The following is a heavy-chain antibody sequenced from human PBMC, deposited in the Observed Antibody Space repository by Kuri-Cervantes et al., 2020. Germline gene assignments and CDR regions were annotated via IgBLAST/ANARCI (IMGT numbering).Heavy chain of an antibody. CDR3: ARSGGKYDSDNDY. D-gene: IGHD3-3*01. Sequence: ASMKVSCKASGYTFTGYYMHWVRQAPGQGLEWMGWINPNSGGTNYAQKFQGRVTMTRDTSISTAYMELSRLRSDDTAVYYCARSGGKYDSDNDYWGQGTLVTVSS. CDR1: GYTFTGYY. J-gene: IGHJ4*02. V-gene: IGHV1-2*02. CDR2: INPNSGGT.